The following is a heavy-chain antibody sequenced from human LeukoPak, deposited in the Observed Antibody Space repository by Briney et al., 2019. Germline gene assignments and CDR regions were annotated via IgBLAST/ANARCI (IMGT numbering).Heavy chain of an antibody. CDR1: PGYGFTSHW. CDR2: IKQDGSEK. D-gene: IGHD5-18*01. Sequence: GGSLRLSCVTSPGYGFTSHWMNWVRQAPGKGLEWVANIKQDGSEKYYVDSVKGRFTISRDNAKNSLYLQMNSLRAEDTAVYYCARGVYSYGYWGQGTLVTVSS. CDR3: ARGVYSYGY. V-gene: IGHV3-7*01. J-gene: IGHJ4*02.